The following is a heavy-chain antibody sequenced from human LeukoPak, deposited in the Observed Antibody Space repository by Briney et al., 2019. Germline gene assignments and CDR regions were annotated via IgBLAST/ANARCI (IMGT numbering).Heavy chain of an antibody. V-gene: IGHV7-4-1*02. CDR2: INTNTGIP. D-gene: IGHD1-7*01. Sequence: GASVKVSCKASGYIFDIYAMIWVRRAPGQGLELMGWINTNTGIPTYAQGFTGRFVFSLDTSVSTAYLHISSLKTEDTAVYYCARDYTVALGTTTYFQHWGQGTLVTVSS. CDR1: GYIFDIYA. J-gene: IGHJ1*01. CDR3: ARDYTVALGTTTYFQH.